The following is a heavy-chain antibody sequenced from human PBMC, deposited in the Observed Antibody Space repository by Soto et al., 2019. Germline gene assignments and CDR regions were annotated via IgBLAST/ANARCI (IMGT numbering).Heavy chain of an antibody. CDR1: GGSISSGGYY. CDR2: IYYSGST. J-gene: IGHJ4*02. CDR3: ARDRVSGLRKSYFDY. Sequence: PSETLSLTCTVSGGSISSGGYYWSWIRQHPGKGLEWIGYIYYSGSTYYNPSLKSRVTISVDTSKNQFSLKLSSVTAADTAVYYCARDRVSGLRKSYFDYWGQGTLVTVSS. D-gene: IGHD3-3*01. V-gene: IGHV4-31*03.